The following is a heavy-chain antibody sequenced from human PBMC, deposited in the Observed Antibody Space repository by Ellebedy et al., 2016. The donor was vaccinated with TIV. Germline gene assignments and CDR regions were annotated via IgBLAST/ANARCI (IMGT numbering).Heavy chain of an antibody. V-gene: IGHV3-30-3*01. J-gene: IGHJ4*02. CDR2: ISYDGSNK. D-gene: IGHD3-10*01. CDR3: ARDRGTLADN. CDR1: GFPFSSYA. Sequence: GESLKISCAASGFPFSSYAMHWVRQAPGKGLEWVAVISYDGSNKYYADSVKGRFTISRDNSKNTLYLQMNSLRAEDTAVYYCARDRGTLADNWGQGTLVTVSS.